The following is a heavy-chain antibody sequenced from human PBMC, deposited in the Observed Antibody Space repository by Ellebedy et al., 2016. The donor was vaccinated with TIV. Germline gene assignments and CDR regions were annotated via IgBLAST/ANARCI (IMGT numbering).Heavy chain of an antibody. D-gene: IGHD3-3*01. CDR1: GFTFSAYY. CDR3: ARNTIRAFDY. CDR2: ISNSGDKI. Sequence: GESLKISCAASGFTFSAYYMNWVRQAPGKGLEWVSHISNSGDKIYYADSVKGRFTISRDNAKNTLYLQMNSLKAEDTALYYCARNTIRAFDYWGQGTLVTVSS. J-gene: IGHJ4*02. V-gene: IGHV3-11*01.